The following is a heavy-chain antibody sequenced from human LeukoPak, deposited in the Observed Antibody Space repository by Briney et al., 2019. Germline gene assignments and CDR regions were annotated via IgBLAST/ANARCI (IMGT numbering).Heavy chain of an antibody. D-gene: IGHD6-19*01. CDR3: AVGSSGPYY. CDR2: IYSGGNT. Sequence: PGGSLRLSCAASGFTVSSNYMTWVRQAPGRGLEWVSVIYSGGNTYYADSVKGRFSISRDNAKDPLYLQMNSLRAEDTAVYYCAVGSSGPYYWGQGTLVTVSS. CDR1: GFTVSSNY. V-gene: IGHV3-53*01. J-gene: IGHJ4*02.